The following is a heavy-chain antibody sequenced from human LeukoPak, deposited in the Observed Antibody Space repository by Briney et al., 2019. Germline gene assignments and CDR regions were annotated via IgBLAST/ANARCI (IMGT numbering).Heavy chain of an antibody. CDR3: ARGKSATIESLDY. V-gene: IGHV3-21*04. CDR2: ISSSSSYI. Sequence: GGSLRLSCAASGFTFSSYSMNWVRQAPGKGLEWVSSISSSSSYIYYADSVKGRFTISRDNAKNSLYLQMNSLRAEDTAVYYCARGKSATIESLDYWGQGTLVTVSS. D-gene: IGHD5-12*01. CDR1: GFTFSSYS. J-gene: IGHJ4*02.